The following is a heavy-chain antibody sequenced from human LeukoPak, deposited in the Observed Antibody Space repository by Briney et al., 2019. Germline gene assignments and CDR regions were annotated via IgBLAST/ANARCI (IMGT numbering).Heavy chain of an antibody. CDR2: ISASNGRT. CDR1: EFSFSTYA. V-gene: IGHV3-23*01. Sequence: GSLRLSCAASEFSFSTYAMTWVRQAPGKGLEWVSGISASNGRTYYADPVRGRFTISRDNSKNTLYLQMNSLRAEDTAVYYCAKSASSSSWYYFDYWGQGALVTVSS. CDR3: AKSASSSSWYYFDY. D-gene: IGHD6-13*01. J-gene: IGHJ4*02.